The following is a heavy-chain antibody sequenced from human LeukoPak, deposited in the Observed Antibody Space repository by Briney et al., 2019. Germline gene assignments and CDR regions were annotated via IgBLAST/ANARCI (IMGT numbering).Heavy chain of an antibody. Sequence: GASVKVSCKASGYTFTSYDINWVRQATGQGLEWMGWMNPNSGNTGYAQKFQGRVTMTRNTSISTAYMELSSLRSEDAAVYYWAGVTGTTSDPRYRYHNFGYWGQGTLVTVSS. D-gene: IGHD1-7*01. CDR2: MNPNSGNT. CDR1: GYTFTSYD. CDR3: AGVTGTTSDPRYRYHNFGY. V-gene: IGHV1-8*01. J-gene: IGHJ4*02.